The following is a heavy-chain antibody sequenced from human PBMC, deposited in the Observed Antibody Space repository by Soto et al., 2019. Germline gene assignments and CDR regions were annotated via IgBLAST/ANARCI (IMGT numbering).Heavy chain of an antibody. D-gene: IGHD3-10*01. CDR3: AKGLRGFGGLLYRLYYYGMDV. Sequence: EVQLLESGGGLVQPGGSLRLSCAASGFTFSSYAMSWVRQAPGKGLEWVSAISGSGGSTYYADSVKGRFTISRDNSKNTLYLQMNSLRAEDTAVYYCAKGLRGFGGLLYRLYYYGMDVWGQGTTVTVSS. J-gene: IGHJ6*02. CDR1: GFTFSSYA. CDR2: ISGSGGST. V-gene: IGHV3-23*01.